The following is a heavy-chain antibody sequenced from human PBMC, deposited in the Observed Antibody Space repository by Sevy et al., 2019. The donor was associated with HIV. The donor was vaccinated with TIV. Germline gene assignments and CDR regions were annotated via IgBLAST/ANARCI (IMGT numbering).Heavy chain of an antibody. CDR1: GFTFGDYA. CDR3: TRDIDSCSGGSCYPTYDY. D-gene: IGHD2-15*01. V-gene: IGHV3-49*04. CDR2: IRSKAYGGTT. J-gene: IGHJ4*02. Sequence: GGSLRLSCTASGFTFGDYAMSWVRQAPGKGLEWVGFIRSKAYGGTTEDAASVKGRFTISRDDSKSIAYLQMNSLKTEDTAVYYCTRDIDSCSGGSCYPTYDYWGQGTLVTVSS.